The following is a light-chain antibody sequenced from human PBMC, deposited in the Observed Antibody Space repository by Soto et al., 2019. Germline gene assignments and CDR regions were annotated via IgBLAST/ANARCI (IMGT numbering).Light chain of an antibody. CDR3: QHYYNYPWT. CDR1: QGVSSS. J-gene: IGKJ1*01. Sequence: AIRMTQSPSSLSASTGDRVTITCRASQGVSSSLAWYQQKPGKAPKLLIYAASTLQSGVPSRFSGSGSGTDFTLTISCLQSEDFATYYCQHYYNYPWTFGQGTKVEIK. V-gene: IGKV1-8*01. CDR2: AAS.